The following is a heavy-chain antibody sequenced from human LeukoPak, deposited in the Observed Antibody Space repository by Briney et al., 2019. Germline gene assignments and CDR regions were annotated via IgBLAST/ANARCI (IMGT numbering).Heavy chain of an antibody. J-gene: IGHJ4*02. V-gene: IGHV3-7*01. CDR1: GFTFSSYW. CDR3: ARDGGVAAIWGSDS. D-gene: IGHD1-26*01. CDR2: IKQDGSEI. Sequence: GGSLRLSCAASGFTFSSYWMSWVRQAPGKGLEWVANIKQDGSEIYYVDSVKARFTISRDNAKNSLYLQMNSLRAEDTALYYCARDGGVAAIWGSDSWGQGTLVTVSS.